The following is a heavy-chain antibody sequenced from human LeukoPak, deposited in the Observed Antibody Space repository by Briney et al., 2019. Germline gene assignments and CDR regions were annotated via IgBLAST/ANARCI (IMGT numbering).Heavy chain of an antibody. CDR1: VYTFIRYG. V-gene: IGHV1-18*01. CDR2: ISGYNGNT. D-gene: IGHD2-2*02. J-gene: IGHJ3*02. Sequence: ASVKVSFKASVYTFIRYGISWVRQAPGQELEWMGWISGYNGNTKSAQMVQGRVTMTTDTSTSTAYMELRSLRSDDTAVYYCARATYCSSTSCYIRNDAFDIWGQGTMVTVSS. CDR3: ARATYCSSTSCYIRNDAFDI.